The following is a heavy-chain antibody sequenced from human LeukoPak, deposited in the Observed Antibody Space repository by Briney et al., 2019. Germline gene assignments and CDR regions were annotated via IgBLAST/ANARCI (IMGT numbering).Heavy chain of an antibody. J-gene: IGHJ6*03. D-gene: IGHD6-19*01. CDR1: GFTFSSYG. Sequence: GGTLRLSCAASGFTFSSYGMSWVRQAPGKGLEWVSAISGSGGSTYYADSVKGRFTISRDNSKNTLYLQMNSLRAEDTAVYYCAKQAGRVVYYYYYMDVWGKGTTVTISS. V-gene: IGHV3-23*01. CDR3: AKQAGRVVYYYYYMDV. CDR2: ISGSGGST.